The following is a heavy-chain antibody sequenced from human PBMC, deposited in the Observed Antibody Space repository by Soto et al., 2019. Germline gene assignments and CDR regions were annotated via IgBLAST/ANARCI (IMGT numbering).Heavy chain of an antibody. Sequence: SVKVSCKASGGTFSIYAISCVLQSPRQGLEWMGGIIPIFGTANYAQKFQGRVTITADESTSTAYMELSSLRSEDTAVYYCARVPGYFGYYGMDVWGQGTTVTVSS. J-gene: IGHJ6*02. CDR3: ARVPGYFGYYGMDV. CDR2: IIPIFGTA. V-gene: IGHV1-69*13. CDR1: GGTFSIYA. D-gene: IGHD3-10*01.